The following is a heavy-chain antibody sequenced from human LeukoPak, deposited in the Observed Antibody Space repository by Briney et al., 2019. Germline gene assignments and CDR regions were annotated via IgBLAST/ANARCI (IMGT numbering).Heavy chain of an antibody. D-gene: IGHD3-16*01. J-gene: IGHJ5*02. CDR1: GFTFSSYW. V-gene: IGHV3-74*01. Sequence: PGGSLRLSCAASGFTFSSYWMHWVRQSPGKGLVCVSRINSDGSSSSYADSVKGRFTISRDNAKNTLYLQMNSLRVEDTAVYYCARAHTYNWFDPWGQGTLVTVSS. CDR3: ARAHTYNWFDP. CDR2: INSDGSSS.